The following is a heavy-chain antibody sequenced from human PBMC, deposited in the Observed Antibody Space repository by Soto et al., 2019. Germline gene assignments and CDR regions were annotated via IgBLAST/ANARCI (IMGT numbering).Heavy chain of an antibody. J-gene: IGHJ4*02. CDR3: ARLDSSGYSYRYYLHY. D-gene: IGHD3-22*01. Sequence: SETLSLTCTVSGGSISSGGYYWSWIRQHPGKGLEWIGYIYYSGRTYYNPSLKSRVTISVETSKNQFSLKLSSVTAADTAVYYCARLDSSGYSYRYYLHYWGQGPLITFSS. CDR2: IYYSGRT. CDR1: GGSISSGGYY. V-gene: IGHV4-31*03.